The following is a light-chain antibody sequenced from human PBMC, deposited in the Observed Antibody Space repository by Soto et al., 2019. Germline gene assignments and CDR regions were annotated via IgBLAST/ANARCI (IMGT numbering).Light chain of an antibody. Sequence: QYALTQPPSASGSPGQSVTISCTGTSSDVGSYKYVSWYQQYPGKAPKLMIYEVSKRPSGVPDRFSGSKSGNTASLTVSGLQAEDEADYYCTSYVGSNIWAFRGGTKLTVL. V-gene: IGLV2-8*01. J-gene: IGLJ2*01. CDR2: EVS. CDR1: SSDVGSYKY. CDR3: TSYVGSNIWA.